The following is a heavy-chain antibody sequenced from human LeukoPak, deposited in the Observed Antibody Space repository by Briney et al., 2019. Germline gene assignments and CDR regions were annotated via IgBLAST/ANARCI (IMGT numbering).Heavy chain of an antibody. J-gene: IGHJ4*02. D-gene: IGHD6-13*01. CDR2: IGWNSGSI. CDR3: AKGLRGEQQLVLDYYFDY. Sequence: GRSLRLSCAASGFTFDDYAMHWVRQAPGKGLEWVSGIGWNSGSIGYADSVKGRFTISRDNAKNSLYLQMNSLRAEDTALYYCAKGLRGEQQLVLDYYFDYWGQGTLVTVSS. V-gene: IGHV3-9*01. CDR1: GFTFDDYA.